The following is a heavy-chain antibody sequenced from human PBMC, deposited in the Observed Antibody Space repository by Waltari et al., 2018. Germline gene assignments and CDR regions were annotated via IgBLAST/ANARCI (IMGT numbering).Heavy chain of an antibody. CDR1: AFTFSTYG. D-gene: IGHD5-12*01. CDR2: ISYDGSNK. V-gene: IGHV3-30*18. Sequence: QVQLVESGGGVVQPGRSLRLSCAASAFTFSTYGMHRVRQAPGKGLEWVAVISYDGSNKFYAESVKGRFTISRDNSKNTLYLQMNSLRVEDMAVYFCAKERHPRWLQSTYFDYWGQGTLVTVSS. CDR3: AKERHPRWLQSTYFDY. J-gene: IGHJ4*02.